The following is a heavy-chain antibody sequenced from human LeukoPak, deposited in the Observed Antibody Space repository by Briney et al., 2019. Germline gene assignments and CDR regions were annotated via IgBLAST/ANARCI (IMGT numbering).Heavy chain of an antibody. V-gene: IGHV4-59*01. CDR2: IHHFGRT. J-gene: IGHJ4*02. CDR1: GDSITSYN. Sequence: SETLSLTCSVSGDSITSYNWNWLRQSPGKGLEWIGNIHHFGRTEYNSSLRSRVTMFLDSSKNQFSLKLTSVTPTDTAVYYCARGLWTQPGLVPFNYWGQGILVTVSS. CDR3: ARGLWTQPGLVPFNY. D-gene: IGHD5-18*01.